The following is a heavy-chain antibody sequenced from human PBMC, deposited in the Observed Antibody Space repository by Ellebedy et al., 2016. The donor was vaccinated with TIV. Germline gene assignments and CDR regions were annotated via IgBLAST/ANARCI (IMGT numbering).Heavy chain of an antibody. CDR2: ISSSSNYI. J-gene: IGHJ4*02. CDR3: ARDFCGVDCYPDY. Sequence: PGGSLRLSCAASGFTFTSYSMTWVRQAPGKGLEWVSSISSSSNYIYYAGSLKGRFTISRDNAKNSLYLQVNSLRAEDTAVYYCARDFCGVDCYPDYWGQGTLVTVSS. CDR1: GFTFTSYS. D-gene: IGHD2-21*02. V-gene: IGHV3-21*01.